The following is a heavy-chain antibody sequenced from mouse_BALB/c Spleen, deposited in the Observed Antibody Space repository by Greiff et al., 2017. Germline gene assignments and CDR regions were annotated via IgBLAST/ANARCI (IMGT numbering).Heavy chain of an antibody. CDR2: IWAGGST. D-gene: IGHD2-1*01. V-gene: IGHV2-9*02. CDR1: GFSLTSYG. J-gene: IGHJ4*01. CDR3: ARIYYGILYAMDY. Sequence: VQVVESGPGLVAPSQSLSITCTVSGFSLTSYGVHWVRQPPGKGLEWLGVIWAGGSTNYNSALMSRLSISKDNSKSQVFLKMNSLQTDDTAMYYCARIYYGILYAMDYWGQGTSVTVSS.